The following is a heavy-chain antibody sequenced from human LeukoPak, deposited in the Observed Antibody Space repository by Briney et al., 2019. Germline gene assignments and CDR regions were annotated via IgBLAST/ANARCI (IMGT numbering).Heavy chain of an antibody. CDR3: ASGYCSGGRCYLIHY. J-gene: IGHJ4*02. CDR1: GFTFSSYS. D-gene: IGHD2-15*01. CDR2: IGSSSTI. Sequence: GGSLRLSCAASGFTFSSYSMNWVRQAPGKGLEWVSYIGSSSTIYYADSVKGRFTISRDNAKNSLYLQMNSLRAEDTAVYYCASGYCSGGRCYLIHYWGQGTLVTVSS. V-gene: IGHV3-48*01.